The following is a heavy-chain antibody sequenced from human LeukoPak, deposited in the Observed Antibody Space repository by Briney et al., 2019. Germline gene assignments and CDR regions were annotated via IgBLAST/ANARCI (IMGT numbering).Heavy chain of an antibody. CDR1: GFTFNNYA. J-gene: IGHJ4*02. CDR3: VKEREYSSSVWYFDY. CDR2: ISHDGSNK. Sequence: GRSLRLSCGASGFTFNNYAMHWVRQAPGKGLEWVALISHDGSNKNYADSVKGRFTISRDNSKNTLYLQMNSLRVEDTSVYYCVKEREYSSSVWYFDYWGQGTLVTVSS. V-gene: IGHV3-30*18. D-gene: IGHD6-13*01.